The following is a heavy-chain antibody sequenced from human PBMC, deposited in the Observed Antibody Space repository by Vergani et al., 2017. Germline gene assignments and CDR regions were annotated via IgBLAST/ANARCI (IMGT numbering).Heavy chain of an antibody. Sequence: QLQLHKSGPGLVKPSETLSLTCTLSGGSFSSSSHFWGWLRQTPGKGLEWIGSIYYTGSAYYNPSLKSRVSISVDASKNQFSLKLSSVTAADSAVYYCARHDSGHYDASYYGLDVWGQGTTVTVSS. D-gene: IGHD3-16*01. CDR3: ARHDSGHYDASYYGLDV. CDR2: IYYTGSA. J-gene: IGHJ6*02. CDR1: GGSFSSSSHF. V-gene: IGHV4-39*01.